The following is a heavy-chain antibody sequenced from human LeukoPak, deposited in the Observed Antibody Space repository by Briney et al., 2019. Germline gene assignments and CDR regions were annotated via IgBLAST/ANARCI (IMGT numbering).Heavy chain of an antibody. Sequence: SQTLSLTCTVSGGSISSGGYYWSWIRQPPGKGLEWIGYIYHSGSTYYNPSLKSRVTMSVDRSKNQFSLKLSSVTAADTAVYYCARLWLPHWFDPWGQGTLVTVSS. D-gene: IGHD5-12*01. V-gene: IGHV4-30-2*01. CDR2: IYHSGST. CDR1: GGSISSGGYY. CDR3: ARLWLPHWFDP. J-gene: IGHJ5*02.